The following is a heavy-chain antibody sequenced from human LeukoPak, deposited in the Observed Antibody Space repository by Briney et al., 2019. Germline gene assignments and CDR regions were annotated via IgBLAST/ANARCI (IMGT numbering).Heavy chain of an antibody. J-gene: IGHJ2*01. D-gene: IGHD4-23*01. CDR3: ARYVAPDYGGNSGWYFDL. CDR2: IYYSGST. Sequence: SETLSLTCTVSGGSISRYYWSWVRQPPGKGLEWIGYIYYSGSTNYNPSLKSRVTISVDTSKNQFSLKLSSVTAADTAVYYCARYVAPDYGGNSGWYFDLWGRGTLVTVSS. V-gene: IGHV4-59*01. CDR1: GGSISRYY.